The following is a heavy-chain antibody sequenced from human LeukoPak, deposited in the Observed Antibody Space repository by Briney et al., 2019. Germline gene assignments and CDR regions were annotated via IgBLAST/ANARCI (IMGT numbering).Heavy chain of an antibody. J-gene: IGHJ6*02. CDR3: ARGDSGGYHYYGMDV. CDR2: IYISGST. Sequence: PSETLSLTCTVSDGSISSGSDYWSWIRQPGGKGLEWIERIYISGSTNYNPSLKSRVTISLDTSKNQFSLKLSSVTAADTAVYYCARGDSGGYHYYGMDVWGQGTTVTVSS. CDR1: DGSISSGSDY. D-gene: IGHD6-19*01. V-gene: IGHV4-61*02.